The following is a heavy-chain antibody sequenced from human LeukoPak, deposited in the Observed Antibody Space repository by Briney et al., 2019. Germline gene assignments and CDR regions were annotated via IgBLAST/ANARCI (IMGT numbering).Heavy chain of an antibody. Sequence: AGGSLRLSCAASGFTFSSYDMHWVRQATGKGLEWVSAIGTAGDTYYPGSVKGRFTISRENAKNSLYLQMNSLRAEDTAVYYCAKDQETGYYYYGMDVWGQGTAVTVSS. J-gene: IGHJ6*02. CDR2: IGTAGDT. D-gene: IGHD7-27*01. CDR3: AKDQETGYYYYGMDV. V-gene: IGHV3-13*01. CDR1: GFTFSSYD.